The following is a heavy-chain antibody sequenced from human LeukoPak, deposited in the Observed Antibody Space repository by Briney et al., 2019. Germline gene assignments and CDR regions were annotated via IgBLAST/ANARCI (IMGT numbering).Heavy chain of an antibody. D-gene: IGHD3-3*01. CDR3: TRAGIRFLEWSAHPIRVFDY. J-gene: IGHJ4*02. CDR1: GFTFSSYA. V-gene: IGHV3-49*04. CDR2: IRSKAYGGTT. Sequence: PGGSLRLSCAASGFTFSSYAMSWVRQAPGKGLEWVGFIRSKAYGGTTEYAASVKGRFTISRDDSKSIAYLQMNSLKTEDTAVYYCTRAGIRFLEWSAHPIRVFDYWGQGTLVTVSS.